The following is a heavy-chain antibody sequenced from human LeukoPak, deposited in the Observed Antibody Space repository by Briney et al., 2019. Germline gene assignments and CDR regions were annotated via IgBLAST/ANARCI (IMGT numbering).Heavy chain of an antibody. CDR3: ARDSYDSSGALGI. V-gene: IGHV1-46*01. Sequence: ASVKVSCKAPGYTYTSYYMHWVRQAPGQGLEWMGIINPSGGSTSYAQKFQGRVTMTRDMSTSTVYMELSSLRSEDTAVYYCARDSYDSSGALGIWGQGTMVTVSS. J-gene: IGHJ3*02. D-gene: IGHD3-22*01. CDR2: INPSGGST. CDR1: GYTYTSYY.